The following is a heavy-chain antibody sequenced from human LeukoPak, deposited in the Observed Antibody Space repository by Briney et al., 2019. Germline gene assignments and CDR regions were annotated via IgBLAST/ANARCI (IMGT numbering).Heavy chain of an antibody. V-gene: IGHV3-66*01. CDR2: IYSGGST. D-gene: IGHD3-10*01. Sequence: GGSLRLSCAASGFTVSSNYMSWVRQAPGKGLEWVSVIYSGGSTYYADSVKGRFTISRDNSKNTLYLQMNSLRAEDTAVYYCARVYGSGSYHPTDYWGQGTLVTVSS. CDR1: GFTVSSNY. J-gene: IGHJ4*02. CDR3: ARVYGSGSYHPTDY.